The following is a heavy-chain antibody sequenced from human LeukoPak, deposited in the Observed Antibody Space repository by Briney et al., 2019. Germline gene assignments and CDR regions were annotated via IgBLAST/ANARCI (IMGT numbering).Heavy chain of an antibody. J-gene: IGHJ4*02. D-gene: IGHD3-3*01. V-gene: IGHV4-59*01. CDR1: GGSISSYY. CDR2: VYYSGST. Sequence: PSETLCLTCAVSGGSISSYYWSWVRQAPGKGLEWVAYVYYSGSTNYNPSLKSRVTISVDTSKNHLSLKLSSVTPADTAVYYCARADFWSGRIFDYWGQGTLVTVSS. CDR3: ARADFWSGRIFDY.